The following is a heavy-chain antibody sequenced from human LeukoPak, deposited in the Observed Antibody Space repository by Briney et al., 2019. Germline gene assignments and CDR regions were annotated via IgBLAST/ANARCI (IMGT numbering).Heavy chain of an antibody. J-gene: IGHJ4*02. CDR1: GFTFSSYV. Sequence: GGSLRLSCAASGFTFSSYVMHWVRQAPGKGLEWVAFIRYDGDNKYYADSVKGRFTISRDNSKNTLYLEMNSLIPEDTALYYCAKPQEADLWVPDYWGQGTLVTVSS. D-gene: IGHD3-3*01. CDR3: AKPQEADLWVPDY. CDR2: IRYDGDNK. V-gene: IGHV3-30*02.